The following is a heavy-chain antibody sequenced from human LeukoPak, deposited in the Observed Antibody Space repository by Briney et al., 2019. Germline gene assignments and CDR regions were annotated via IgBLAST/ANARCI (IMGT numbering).Heavy chain of an antibody. CDR2: ISTYSGNT. CDR1: GYTFSIYG. V-gene: IGHV1-18*01. CDR3: ARDSYYYGSASPKDP. D-gene: IGHD3-10*01. Sequence: GASVKVSCKTSGYTFSIYGIAWVRQAPGQGLEWMGYISTYSGNTSYAQKFQGRVTMTTDTSTSTAYMELRSLRSDDTAAYYCARDSYYYGSASPKDPWGQGTLVTVSS. J-gene: IGHJ5*02.